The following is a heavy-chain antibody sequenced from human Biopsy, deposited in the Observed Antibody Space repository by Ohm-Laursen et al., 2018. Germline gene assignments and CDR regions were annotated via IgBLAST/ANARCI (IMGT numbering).Heavy chain of an antibody. Sequence: SDTLSLTCTVSGGSISGSSWSWIRQAPGRGLEWVGYISYSGSTSNNPSLKSRITISVDTSKNQISLKVTSVTAADTAVYYCAKHGSGWTGDDALHIWGQGTTVAVSS. D-gene: IGHD6-19*01. CDR1: GGSISGSS. CDR3: AKHGSGWTGDDALHI. J-gene: IGHJ6*02. V-gene: IGHV4-59*08. CDR2: ISYSGST.